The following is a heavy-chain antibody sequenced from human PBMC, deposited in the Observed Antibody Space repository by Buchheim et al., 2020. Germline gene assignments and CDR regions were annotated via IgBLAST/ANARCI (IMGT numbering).Heavy chain of an antibody. CDR2: IKQDGSEK. CDR1: GFTFSSYW. V-gene: IGHV3-7*01. D-gene: IGHD6-6*01. J-gene: IGHJ6*02. CDR3: ARAMEQLHYYYYGMDV. Sequence: EVQLVESGGGLVQPGGSLRLSCAASGFTFSSYWMSWVRQAPGKGLEWVANIKQDGSEKYYVDSVKGRFTISRDNAKNSLYLQMNSLRAEDTAVYYCARAMEQLHYYYYGMDVWGQGTT.